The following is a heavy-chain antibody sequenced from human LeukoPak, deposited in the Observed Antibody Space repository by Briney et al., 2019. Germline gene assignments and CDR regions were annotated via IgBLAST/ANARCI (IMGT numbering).Heavy chain of an antibody. Sequence: GGSLRLSCAASGFTFSSYWMSWVRQAPGKGLVWVSRINKDGSSTTYADSVKGRFTISRDNAKDTLYLQMSSLRAEDTAVYHCARPYYGDYQFDYWGQGTLVTVSS. CDR2: INKDGSST. CDR3: ARPYYGDYQFDY. J-gene: IGHJ4*02. CDR1: GFTFSSYW. D-gene: IGHD4-17*01. V-gene: IGHV3-74*01.